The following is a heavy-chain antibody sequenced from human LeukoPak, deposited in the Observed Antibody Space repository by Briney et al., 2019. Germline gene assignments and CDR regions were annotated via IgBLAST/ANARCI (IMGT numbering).Heavy chain of an antibody. CDR1: GFTFSSYS. CDR2: ISSSSSYI. Sequence: GGSLRLPCAASGFTFSSYSMNWVRQAPGKGLEWVSSISSSSSYIYYADSVKGRFTISRDNAKNSLYLQMNSLRAEDTAVYYCAREVASSSWAYYFDYWGQGTLVTVSS. J-gene: IGHJ4*02. CDR3: AREVASSSWAYYFDY. V-gene: IGHV3-21*01. D-gene: IGHD6-13*01.